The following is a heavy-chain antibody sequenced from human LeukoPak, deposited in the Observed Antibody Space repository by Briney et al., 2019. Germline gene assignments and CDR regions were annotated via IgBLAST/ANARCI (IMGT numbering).Heavy chain of an antibody. CDR3: ARGGSGSNGMDV. CDR2: ISSRSNTI. V-gene: IGHV3-48*02. CDR1: GFNLNSYS. J-gene: IGHJ6*02. Sequence: GGSLSLSCAASGFNLNSYSLNWLRQAPGTGLEWVSYISSRSNTIYYADSVKGRFTISRDNAKHSLYLQMNSLRDEDTAVYYCARGGSGSNGMDVWGQGTTVTVSS. D-gene: IGHD3-10*01.